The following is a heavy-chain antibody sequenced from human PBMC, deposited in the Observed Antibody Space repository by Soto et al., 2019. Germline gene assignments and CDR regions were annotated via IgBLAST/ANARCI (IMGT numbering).Heavy chain of an antibody. Sequence: VGSLRLSCAASGFTFDDYGMNWVRQAPGKGLEWVSSISSSSSYIYYADSVKGRFTISRDNAKNSLYLQMNSLRAEDTAVYYCARDQPGYSYGYGLGYWGQGTLVTVSS. J-gene: IGHJ4*02. D-gene: IGHD5-18*01. CDR3: ARDQPGYSYGYGLGY. V-gene: IGHV3-21*01. CDR2: ISSSSSYI. CDR1: GFTFDDYG.